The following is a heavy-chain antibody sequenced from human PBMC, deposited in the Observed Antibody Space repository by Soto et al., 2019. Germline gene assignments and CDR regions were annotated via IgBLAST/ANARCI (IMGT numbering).Heavy chain of an antibody. V-gene: IGHV3-21*01. CDR1: GFSFSFYS. CDR2: ISSSRSYI. D-gene: IGHD2-15*01. CDR3: ARDPLGVAATEGVGAFDI. Sequence: EVQLVESGGGLVKPGGSLRLSCAASGFSFSFYSMNWVRQAPGKGLEWVSSISSSRSYIYYADSVKGRFTISRDNAKKSLYLQMNSLRAEDTAVYYCARDPLGVAATEGVGAFDIWGQGTMVTVSS. J-gene: IGHJ3*02.